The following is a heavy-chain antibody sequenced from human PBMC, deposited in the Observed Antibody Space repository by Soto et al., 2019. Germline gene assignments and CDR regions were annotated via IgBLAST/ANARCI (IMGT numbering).Heavy chain of an antibody. Sequence: EVQLLESGGGLVQPGGSLRLSCETSGFSFNSYAMTWVRQAPGMGLEWVAVINYNSRATFHAQSVKGRFTISRANTRNTVFLQMDSLRAEDTAVYYCVKQRGSGKTYYCNMDVWGLGTTVIVSS. CDR1: GFSFNSYA. D-gene: IGHD3-10*01. CDR3: VKQRGSGKTYYCNMDV. V-gene: IGHV3-23*01. J-gene: IGHJ6*02. CDR2: INYNSRAT.